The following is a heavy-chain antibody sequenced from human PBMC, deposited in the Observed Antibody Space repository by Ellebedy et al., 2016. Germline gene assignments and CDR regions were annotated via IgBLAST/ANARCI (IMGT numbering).Heavy chain of an antibody. V-gene: IGHV3-21*05. CDR2: IGVTGTL. CDR1: GFDFSWHI. J-gene: IGHJ3*02. Sequence: GGPLRLSXAASGFDFSWHIFNWVRQTPGKGLEWFSYIGVTGTLYYADSVKGRFTISRDNAKSSLSLQMNSLRAEDTGVYYCARGRDHAFDIWGQGTVVTVSS. CDR3: ARGRDHAFDI.